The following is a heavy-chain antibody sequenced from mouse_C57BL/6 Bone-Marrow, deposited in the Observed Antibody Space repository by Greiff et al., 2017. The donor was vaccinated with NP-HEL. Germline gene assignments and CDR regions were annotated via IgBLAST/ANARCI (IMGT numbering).Heavy chain of an antibody. CDR3: ARSGGYYVGFAY. J-gene: IGHJ3*01. V-gene: IGHV1-53*01. CDR2: INPSNGGT. D-gene: IGHD2-3*01. Sequence: VKLQESGTELVKPGASVKLSCKASGYTFTSYWMHWVKQRPGQGLEWIGNINPSNGGTNYNEKFKSKATLTVDKSSSTAYMQLSSLTPEDSAVYYCARSGGYYVGFAYWGQGTLVTVSA. CDR1: GYTFTSYW.